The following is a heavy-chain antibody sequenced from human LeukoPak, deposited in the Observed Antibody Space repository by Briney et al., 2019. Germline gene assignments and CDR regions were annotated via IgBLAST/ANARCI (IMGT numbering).Heavy chain of an antibody. D-gene: IGHD3-10*01. CDR3: ASHYYGSGRGFDY. CDR2: ISSSGSYI. V-gene: IGHV3-21*01. Sequence: PGGSLRLSCAASGFTFSTYSMNWVRQAPGKGLEWVSSISSSGSYIYYADSVKGRFTISRDNVKNSLYLQMNSLRAEDTAVYYCASHYYGSGRGFDYWGQRTLVTVSS. CDR1: GFTFSTYS. J-gene: IGHJ4*02.